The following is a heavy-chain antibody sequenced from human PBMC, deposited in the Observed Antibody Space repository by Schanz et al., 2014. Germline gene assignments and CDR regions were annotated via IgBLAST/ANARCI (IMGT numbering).Heavy chain of an antibody. D-gene: IGHD6-6*01. CDR1: GYTFTSYG. J-gene: IGHJ4*02. Sequence: QVRLVQSGAELKMPGATVKVSCETSGYTFTSYGISWVRQAPGQGLEWMGWISPYNGNTNYAQKLQGRVTMTADTSTSTAYMDLRSLRSDDTAVYYCARDQSPYTNSSDVRYFDYWGQGSLVTVSS. V-gene: IGHV1-18*01. CDR3: ARDQSPYTNSSDVRYFDY. CDR2: ISPYNGNT.